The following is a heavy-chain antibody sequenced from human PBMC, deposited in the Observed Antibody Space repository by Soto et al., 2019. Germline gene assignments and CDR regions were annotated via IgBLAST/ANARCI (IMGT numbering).Heavy chain of an antibody. CDR3: AQLTYHSDSTGYYYERVSGWIDS. V-gene: IGHV3-23*01. CDR1: GFTFSSYA. Sequence: EVQLLESGGGLIQPGGSLRLSCAASGFTFSSYAMSWVRQAPGKGLEWVSGISASGGTANLADSVEGRCNISRDNSKSTLYLQMNSLRAEDTAVYYCAQLTYHSDSTGYYYERVSGWIDSWGQGTLVTVSS. D-gene: IGHD3-22*01. CDR2: ISASGGTA. J-gene: IGHJ5*01.